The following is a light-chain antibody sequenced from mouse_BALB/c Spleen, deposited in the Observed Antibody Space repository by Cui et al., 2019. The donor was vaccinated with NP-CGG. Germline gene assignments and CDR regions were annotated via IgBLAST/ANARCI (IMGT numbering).Light chain of an antibody. J-gene: IGLJ1*01. CDR3: ALWYSNHWV. CDR2: GTN. Sequence: HAVVPQESAPTTSPGETVTLTCRSSTGAVTTSNYANWVQEKPDHLFTGLIGGTNNRAPGVPARFSGSLIGDKAALTITGAQTEDEAIYFCALWYSNHWVFGGGTKLTVL. CDR1: TGAVTTSNY. V-gene: IGLV1*01.